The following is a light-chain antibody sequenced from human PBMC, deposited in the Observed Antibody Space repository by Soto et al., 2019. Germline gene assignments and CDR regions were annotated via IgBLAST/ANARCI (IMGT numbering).Light chain of an antibody. V-gene: IGKV3-20*01. CDR1: QSVDNNH. CDR2: GPS. Sequence: EIVLTQSPGTQYLSPGERATLSCRASQSVDNNHLAWYEQKPGQAPRLLIYGPSRRASGIPDRFSGGGSGTDFSLTISRLEPEDFPVYYCQQYGNFPYTFGQGTRLEMK. CDR3: QQYGNFPYT. J-gene: IGKJ2*01.